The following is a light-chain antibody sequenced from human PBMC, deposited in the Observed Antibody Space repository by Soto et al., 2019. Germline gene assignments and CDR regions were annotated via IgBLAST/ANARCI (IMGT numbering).Light chain of an antibody. CDR3: TLYTTTNTYV. Sequence: QSVLTQPPSVSGSPGQSVTISCTGTSSDVGNYNRVSWYQQPPGTAPKLMIYEVSNRPSGVPDRFSGSKSGNTASLTISGLQAEDEADYYCTLYTTTNTYVFGTGTKVTLL. J-gene: IGLJ1*01. CDR2: EVS. CDR1: SSDVGNYNR. V-gene: IGLV2-18*01.